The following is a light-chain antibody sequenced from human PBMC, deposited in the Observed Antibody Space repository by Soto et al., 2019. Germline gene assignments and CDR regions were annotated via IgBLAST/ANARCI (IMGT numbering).Light chain of an antibody. J-gene: IGLJ3*02. CDR2: YDS. V-gene: IGLV3-21*04. Sequence: SYELTQPPSVSVAPGKTARITCGGTNIGSKSVHWYQQKPGQAPVLVIYYDSDRPSGIPERFSGSNSGNTATLTISRVEAGDEADYYCQVWYSSSYHWVFGGGTKLTVL. CDR3: QVWYSSSYHWV. CDR1: NIGSKS.